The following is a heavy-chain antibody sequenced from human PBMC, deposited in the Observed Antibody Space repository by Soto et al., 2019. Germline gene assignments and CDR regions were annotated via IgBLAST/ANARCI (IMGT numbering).Heavy chain of an antibody. D-gene: IGHD2-21*02. J-gene: IGHJ4*02. CDR2: ISAYNGNT. CDR3: ARGVTAIPGSGGGDY. CDR1: GYTFTSYG. Sequence: QVQLVQSGAEVKKPGASVKVSCKASGYTFTSYGISWVRQAPGQGLEWMGWISAYNGNTNYAQKLQGRVTMTTDTTTGTAYMELRSLRSAGTAGYYCARGVTAIPGSGGGDYWGQGTLVTVSS. V-gene: IGHV1-18*01.